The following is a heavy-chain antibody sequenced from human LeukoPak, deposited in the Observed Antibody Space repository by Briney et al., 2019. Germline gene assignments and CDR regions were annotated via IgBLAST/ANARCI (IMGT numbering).Heavy chain of an antibody. J-gene: IGHJ3*02. V-gene: IGHV3-30*18. D-gene: IGHD2-2*01. CDR2: ISYDGSNK. CDR3: AKARYCSSTSCRAPSAFDI. CDR1: GFTFSSYG. Sequence: GRSLRLSCAASGFTFSSYGMHWVRQAPGKGLEWVAVISYDGSNKYCADSVKGRFTISRDNSKNTLYLQMNSLRAEDTAVYYYAKARYCSSTSCRAPSAFDIWGQGTMVTVSS.